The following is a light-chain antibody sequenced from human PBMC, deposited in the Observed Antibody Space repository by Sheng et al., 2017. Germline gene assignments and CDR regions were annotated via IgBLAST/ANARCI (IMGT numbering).Light chain of an antibody. CDR2: WAS. CDR3: HQYYGTPT. V-gene: IGKV4-1*01. Sequence: DIVMTQSPDFLAVSLGESATINCKSNKSLLSISNNKDHLAWYHHRPGHPPKLLIYWASLRASGVPDRFSGSGSGTDFALTVNSLQPEDVGVYFCHQYYGTPTFGPGTKV. CDR1: KSLLSISNNKDH. J-gene: IGKJ3*01.